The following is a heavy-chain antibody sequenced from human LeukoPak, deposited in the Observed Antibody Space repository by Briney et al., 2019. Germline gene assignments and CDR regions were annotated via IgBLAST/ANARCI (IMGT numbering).Heavy chain of an antibody. J-gene: IGHJ3*02. V-gene: IGHV1-69*13. CDR1: GGTFSSYA. D-gene: IGHD3-3*01. CDR3: ARVLGGTIFGVPRGDAFDI. CDR2: IIPIFGTA. Sequence: SVKVSCKASGGTFSSYAISCVRQAPGQGLEWMGGIIPIFGTANYAQKFQGRVTITADESTSTAYMELSSLRSEDTAVYYCARVLGGTIFGVPRGDAFDIWGQGTMVTVSS.